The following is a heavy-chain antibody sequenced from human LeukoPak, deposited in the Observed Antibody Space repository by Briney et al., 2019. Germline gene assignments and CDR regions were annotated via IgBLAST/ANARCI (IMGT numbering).Heavy chain of an antibody. Sequence: SETLSLTCTVSGGSISSSSYYWGWIRQPPGKGLEWIGSIYYSGSTYYNPSLKSRVTISVDTSKNQFSLKLSSVTAADTAVYYCARRGDTAPPYYYYYMDVWGKGTTVTVSS. D-gene: IGHD5-18*01. CDR2: IYYSGST. V-gene: IGHV4-39*07. CDR1: GGSISSSSYY. J-gene: IGHJ6*03. CDR3: ARRGDTAPPYYYYYMDV.